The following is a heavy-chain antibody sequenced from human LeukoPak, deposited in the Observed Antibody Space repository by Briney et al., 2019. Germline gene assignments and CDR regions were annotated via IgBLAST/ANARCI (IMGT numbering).Heavy chain of an antibody. Sequence: SETLSLTCTVSGGSISGYYWSWIRQPPGKGLEWIGYISHSGSTNYNPSLKSRVTTLVDTSKNQFSLKLSSVTAADTAVYYCARQLGGWLDYWGQGTLVTVSS. V-gene: IGHV4-59*08. D-gene: IGHD6-19*01. CDR3: ARQLGGWLDY. CDR1: GGSISGYY. J-gene: IGHJ4*02. CDR2: ISHSGST.